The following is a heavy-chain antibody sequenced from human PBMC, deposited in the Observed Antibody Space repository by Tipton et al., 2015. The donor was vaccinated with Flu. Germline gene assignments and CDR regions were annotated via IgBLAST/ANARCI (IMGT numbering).Heavy chain of an antibody. J-gene: IGHJ4*02. D-gene: IGHD3-10*01. V-gene: IGHV4-38-2*01. Sequence: TLSLTCAVSDYSISSGYYWGWVRQPPGKGLEWFGCISHSGRTYYNPSLKSRVTISVDTAKNQFSQRLSSVTAADTAVYYCARSTYYYGSGSADYWGQGTLVTVSS. CDR1: DYSISSGYY. CDR2: ISHSGRT. CDR3: ARSTYYYGSGSADY.